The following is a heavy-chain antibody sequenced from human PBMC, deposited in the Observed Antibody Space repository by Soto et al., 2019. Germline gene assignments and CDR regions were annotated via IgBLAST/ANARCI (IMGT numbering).Heavy chain of an antibody. J-gene: IGHJ4*02. CDR3: ARDHCSSTSCYHPGAFDD. CDR1: GFTFSSYA. CDR2: ISYDGSNK. D-gene: IGHD2-2*01. Sequence: QVQLVESGGGVVQPGRSLRLSCAASGFTFSSYAMHWVRQAPGKGLEWVAVISYDGSNKYYADSVKGRFTISRDNSKNTLYLQMNSLRAEDTAVYYCARDHCSSTSCYHPGAFDDWGQGTLVTVSS. V-gene: IGHV3-30-3*01.